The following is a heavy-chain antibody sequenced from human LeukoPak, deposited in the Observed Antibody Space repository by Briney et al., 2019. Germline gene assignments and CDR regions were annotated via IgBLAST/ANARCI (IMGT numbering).Heavy chain of an antibody. CDR1: GYTFTSYG. CDR2: ISAYNGNT. Sequence: ASVKVSCKASGYTFTSYGISWVRQAPGQGLEWMGWISAYNGNTNYAQKLQGRVTMTTDTSTSTAYMELRSLRSDDTAVYYCARDVDTAMVTLAHLRYGMDVWGQGTTVTVSS. J-gene: IGHJ6*02. V-gene: IGHV1-18*01. D-gene: IGHD5-18*01. CDR3: ARDVDTAMVTLAHLRYGMDV.